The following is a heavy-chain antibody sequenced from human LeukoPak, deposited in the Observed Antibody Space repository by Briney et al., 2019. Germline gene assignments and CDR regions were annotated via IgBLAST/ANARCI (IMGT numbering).Heavy chain of an antibody. CDR1: GFTFDTFN. CDR3: ARGHYDVLAASYKWTPDY. D-gene: IGHD3-9*01. CDR2: ITSGGDYI. Sequence: PGGSLRLSCAASGFTFDTFNMNWVRQAPGKGLEWVSSITSGGDYIYYADSVKGRFTTSRDNAKNSLSLQLNSLRVEDTAVYYCARGHYDVLAASYKWTPDYWGQGTLVTVSS. V-gene: IGHV3-21*01. J-gene: IGHJ4*02.